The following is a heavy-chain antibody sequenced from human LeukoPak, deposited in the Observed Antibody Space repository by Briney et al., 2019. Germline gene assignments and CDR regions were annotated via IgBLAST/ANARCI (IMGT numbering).Heavy chain of an antibody. Sequence: GASVKVSCKASGYTFTSYGISWVRQAPGQGLEWMRWISAYNGNTNYAQKLQGRVTMTTDTSTSTAYMELRSLRSDDTAVYYCARRPIAAAGTSGSYDYWGQGTLVTVSS. J-gene: IGHJ4*02. CDR3: ARRPIAAAGTSGSYDY. CDR2: ISAYNGNT. CDR1: GYTFTSYG. V-gene: IGHV1-18*01. D-gene: IGHD6-13*01.